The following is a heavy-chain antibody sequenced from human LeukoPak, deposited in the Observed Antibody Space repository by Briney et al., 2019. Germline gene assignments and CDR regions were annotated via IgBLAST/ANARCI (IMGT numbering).Heavy chain of an antibody. D-gene: IGHD1-26*01. CDR3: ARGRWEPGGGVDY. CDR1: GFTVSSNY. J-gene: IGHJ4*02. Sequence: GGSLRLSCAASGFTVSSNYMNWVRQAPGKGLEWVSVLYSGGSTYYADSVKGRFTISRDNSKNTLYLQMNSLRAEDTVVYYCARGRWEPGGGVDYWGQGTLVTVSS. CDR2: LYSGGST. V-gene: IGHV3-66*01.